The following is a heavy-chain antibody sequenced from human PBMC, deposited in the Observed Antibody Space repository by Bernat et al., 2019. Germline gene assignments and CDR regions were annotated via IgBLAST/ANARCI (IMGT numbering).Heavy chain of an antibody. D-gene: IGHD3-16*02. J-gene: IGHJ4*02. CDR1: GGTFSSYA. CDR2: IIPILGIA. Sequence: QVQLVQSGAEVKKPGSSVKVSCKASGGTFSSYAISWVRQAPGQGLEWMGRIIPILGIANYAQKFQDRVTVTTDKSTSTAYVELSSLGSEDTAVYYCAGLRLGELSRETFDYWGQGTLVTVSS. V-gene: IGHV1-69*04. CDR3: AGLRLGELSRETFDY.